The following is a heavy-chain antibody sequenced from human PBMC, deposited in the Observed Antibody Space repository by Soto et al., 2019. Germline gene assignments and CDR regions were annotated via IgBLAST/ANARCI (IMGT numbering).Heavy chain of an antibody. CDR1: GFTFSNSW. D-gene: IGHD2-2*01. CDR2: INADGTST. J-gene: IGHJ4*02. V-gene: IGHV3-74*01. Sequence: LRLSCAASGFTFSNSWMHWVRQVSGKGLEWVSRINADGTSTSYADSVKGRFTISRDNAKNTLYLHVNSLRAEDTAVYYCVKVLARGVGVPRFYFDSWGQGALVTVAS. CDR3: VKVLARGVGVPRFYFDS.